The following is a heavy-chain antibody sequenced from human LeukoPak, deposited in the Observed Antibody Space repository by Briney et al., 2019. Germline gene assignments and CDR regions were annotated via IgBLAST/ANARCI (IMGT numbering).Heavy chain of an antibody. CDR3: ARLDAFDI. CDR1: GGSISSSSYS. Sequence: SETLSLTCTVSGGSISSSSYSWSWIRQPAGKGLEWIGRIYTSGSTNYNPSLKSRVTISVDTSKNQLSLKLSSVTAADTAVYYCARLDAFDIWGQGTMVTVSS. CDR2: IYTSGST. J-gene: IGHJ3*02. V-gene: IGHV4-61*02.